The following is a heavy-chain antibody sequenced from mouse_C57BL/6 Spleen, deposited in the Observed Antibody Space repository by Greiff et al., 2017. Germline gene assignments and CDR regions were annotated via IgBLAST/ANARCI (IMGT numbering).Heavy chain of an antibody. CDR2: ISSGGSYT. CDR3: ARQTGTLDY. CDR1: GFTFSSYG. V-gene: IGHV5-6*02. Sequence: DVMLVESGGDLVKPGGSLKLSCAASGFTFSSYGMSWVRQTPDQRLEWVATISSGGSYTYYPDSVKGRFTISRDNAKNTLYLQMSSLKSEDTAMYYCARQTGTLDYGGQGTTLTVSS. J-gene: IGHJ2*01. D-gene: IGHD4-1*01.